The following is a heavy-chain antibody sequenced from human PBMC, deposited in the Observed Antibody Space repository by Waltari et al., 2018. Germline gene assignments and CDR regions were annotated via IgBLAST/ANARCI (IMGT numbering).Heavy chain of an antibody. V-gene: IGHV4-34*01. CDR1: GGSFSGYY. CDR3: ARGRGERRRITPGWYFDL. D-gene: IGHD3-16*01. CDR2: IKHSGST. Sequence: VQLQQWGAGLLKPSDTLSLTCAVYGGSFSGYYWHWIRRPHGKGLEWIGEIKHSGSTNYNPSLKSRVTISVDTSKNQFSLKLSSVTAADTAVYYCARGRGERRRITPGWYFDLWGRGTLVTVSS. J-gene: IGHJ2*01.